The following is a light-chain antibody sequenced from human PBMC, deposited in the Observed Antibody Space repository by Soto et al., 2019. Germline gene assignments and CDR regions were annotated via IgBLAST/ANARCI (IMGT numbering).Light chain of an antibody. CDR2: GAS. J-gene: IGKJ3*01. Sequence: EIVMTQSPATLSVSPGERATLSCRASQSVSSNLAWYHQKPGQAPRLLIYGASTRATGIPARFSGSGSGTEFTLTISSLQSEDFAVYYCQQYNNWPPFTFGPGNKVDIK. V-gene: IGKV3D-15*01. CDR3: QQYNNWPPFT. CDR1: QSVSSN.